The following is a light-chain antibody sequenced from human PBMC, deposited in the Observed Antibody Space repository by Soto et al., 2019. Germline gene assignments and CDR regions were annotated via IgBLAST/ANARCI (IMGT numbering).Light chain of an antibody. Sequence: QSVLTQPHSASGTPGQRVTISCSGSSSNIGGYYVSWYQQLPGTAPKVLIYRNNQRPSGVPDRLSGSKSGTSASLAISGLRSDDEADYYCAAWDDSLSGYVFGTGTKVTV. CDR2: RNN. CDR3: AAWDDSLSGYV. V-gene: IGLV1-47*01. J-gene: IGLJ1*01. CDR1: SSNIGGYY.